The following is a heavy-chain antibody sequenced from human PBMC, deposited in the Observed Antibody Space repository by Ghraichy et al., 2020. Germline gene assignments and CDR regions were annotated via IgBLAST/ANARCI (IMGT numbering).Heavy chain of an antibody. V-gene: IGHV3-15*01. CDR1: GFTFSNAW. Sequence: GGSLRLSCAVSGFTFSNAWMSWVRQAPGKGLEWVGRIKSKTDGGTTDYAAPVKGRFTISRDDSKNTLYLQMNSLKTEDTAVYYCTKEESYDYVWGTYRTFNWFDPWGQGTLVTVSS. CDR2: IKSKTDGGTT. CDR3: TKEESYDYVWGTYRTFNWFDP. J-gene: IGHJ5*02. D-gene: IGHD3-16*02.